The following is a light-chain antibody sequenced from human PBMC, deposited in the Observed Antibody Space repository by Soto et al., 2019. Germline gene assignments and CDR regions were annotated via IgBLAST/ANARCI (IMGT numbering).Light chain of an antibody. CDR3: QQYTQWPIT. V-gene: IGKV1-27*01. Sequence: DIQMTQSPSSLSASVGDRVTITCRASQGIGNYLAWYQQKPGKPIQLLIYGASTLHSGVPSRFSASGSGTEFTLTISSLQPEDFAVYYCQQYTQWPITFGQGTRLEIK. CDR1: QGIGNY. J-gene: IGKJ5*01. CDR2: GAS.